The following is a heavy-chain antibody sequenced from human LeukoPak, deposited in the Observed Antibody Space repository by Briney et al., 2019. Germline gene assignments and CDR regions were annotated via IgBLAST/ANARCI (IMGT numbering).Heavy chain of an antibody. V-gene: IGHV4-30-4*01. CDR3: ARDRSGYDHLDY. CDR1: GDSINSGDYY. D-gene: IGHD5-12*01. J-gene: IGHJ4*02. Sequence: SETLSLTCTVSGDSINSGDYYWSWIRQPPGKGLEWIGYIYYSGSTYYNPSLKSRITISVDTSKNQFSLKLSSVTAADTAVYYCARDRSGYDHLDYWGQGTLVTVSS. CDR2: IYYSGST.